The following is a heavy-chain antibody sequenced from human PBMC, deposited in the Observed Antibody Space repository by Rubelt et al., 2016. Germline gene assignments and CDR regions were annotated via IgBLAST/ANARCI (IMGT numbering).Heavy chain of an antibody. Sequence: QLQLQESGPGLVKPSETLSLTCTVSDGSIYSSSSYWGWIRQPPGKGLEWIGSIYYSGSTYYNPSLKSRVTISVDTSKNQFSLKLSSVTAADTAVYYCVTYGSGRYHWFDPWGQGTLVTVSS. J-gene: IGHJ5*02. CDR3: VTYGSGRYHWFDP. V-gene: IGHV4-39*01. CDR1: DGSIYSSSSY. CDR2: IYYSGST. D-gene: IGHD3-10*01.